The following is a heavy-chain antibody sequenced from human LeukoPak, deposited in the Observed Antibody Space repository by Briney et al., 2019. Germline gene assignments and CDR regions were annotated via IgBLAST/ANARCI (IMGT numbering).Heavy chain of an antibody. Sequence: GGSLRLSCAASGFTFSSYAMHWVRQAPGKGLEWVAVISYDGSNKYYADSVKGRFTISRDNSKNTLYLQMNSLRAEDTAVYYCARIDYGDELPYYYYGMDVWGQGTTVTVSS. V-gene: IGHV3-30-3*01. CDR2: ISYDGSNK. J-gene: IGHJ6*02. D-gene: IGHD4-17*01. CDR1: GFTFSSYA. CDR3: ARIDYGDELPYYYYGMDV.